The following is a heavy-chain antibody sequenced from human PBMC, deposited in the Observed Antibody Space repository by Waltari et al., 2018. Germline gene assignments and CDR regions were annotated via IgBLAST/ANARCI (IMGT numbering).Heavy chain of an antibody. CDR2: ISWDGGST. J-gene: IGHJ4*02. D-gene: IGHD4-17*01. CDR1: GFTFDDYA. CDR3: AKDKGQVTMPDY. Sequence: EVQLVESGGVVVQPGGSLRLSCAASGFTFDDYAMHWVRQAPGKGLEWVSLISWDGGSTYYADSVKGRFTISRDNSKNSLYLQMNSLRAEDTALYYCAKDKGQVTMPDYWGQGTLVTVSS. V-gene: IGHV3-43D*04.